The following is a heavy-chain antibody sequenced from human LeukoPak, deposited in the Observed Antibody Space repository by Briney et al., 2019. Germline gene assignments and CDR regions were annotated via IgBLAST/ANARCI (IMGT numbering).Heavy chain of an antibody. D-gene: IGHD6-6*01. J-gene: IGHJ3*02. CDR3: ARDHLKGGSSSAPDAFDI. CDR2: IYHSGST. Sequence: NPSETLSLTCTVSGGSISSGGYYWSWIRQPPGKGLEWNGYIYHSGSTYYNPSLKSRVTISVDRSKNQFSLKLSSVTAADTAVYYCARDHLKGGSSSAPDAFDIWGQGTMVTVSS. CDR1: GGSISSGGYY. V-gene: IGHV4-30-2*01.